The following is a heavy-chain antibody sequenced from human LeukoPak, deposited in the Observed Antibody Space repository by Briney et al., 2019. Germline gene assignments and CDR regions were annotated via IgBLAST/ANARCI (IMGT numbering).Heavy chain of an antibody. CDR2: IIPIFGTA. CDR1: GGTFSSYA. V-gene: IGHV1-69*13. D-gene: IGHD4-17*01. Sequence: ASVKVSCKAPGGTFSSYAISWVRQAPGQGLEWMGGIIPIFGTANYAQKFQGRATITADESTSTAYMELSSLRSEDTAVYYCATWTFYGDSSRYYGMDVWGQGTTVTVSS. J-gene: IGHJ6*02. CDR3: ATWTFYGDSSRYYGMDV.